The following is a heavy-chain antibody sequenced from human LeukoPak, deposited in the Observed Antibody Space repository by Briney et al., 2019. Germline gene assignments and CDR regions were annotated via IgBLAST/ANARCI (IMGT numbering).Heavy chain of an antibody. CDR1: GGTFSSYA. CDR3: ATNYDSSGPRGDYGMDV. CDR2: IIPIFGTA. V-gene: IGHV1-69*13. D-gene: IGHD3-22*01. J-gene: IGHJ6*02. Sequence: SVKVSCKASGGTFSSYAISWVRQAPGQGLEWMGGIIPIFGTANYAQKFQGRVTITADESTSTAYMELSSLRSEDTAVYYCATNYDSSGPRGDYGMDVWGQGTTVTVSS.